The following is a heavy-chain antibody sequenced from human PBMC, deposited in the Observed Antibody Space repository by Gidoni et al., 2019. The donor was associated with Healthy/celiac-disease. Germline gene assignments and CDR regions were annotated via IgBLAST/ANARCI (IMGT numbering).Heavy chain of an antibody. CDR2: ISSSSSYT. V-gene: IGHV3-11*06. Sequence: QVQLVESGGGLVKPGGSLRLSCAASGFPFSDYYMDWIRQAPGKGLEWVSYISSSSSYTNYADSVKGRFTISRDNAKNSLYLQMNSLRAEDTAVYYCARDKVNGVPAAHYYYYGMDVWGQGTTVTVSS. J-gene: IGHJ6*02. CDR1: GFPFSDYY. CDR3: ARDKVNGVPAAHYYYYGMDV. D-gene: IGHD2-2*01.